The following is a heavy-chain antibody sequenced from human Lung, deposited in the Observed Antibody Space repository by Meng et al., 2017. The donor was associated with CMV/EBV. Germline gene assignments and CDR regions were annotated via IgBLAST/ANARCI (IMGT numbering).Heavy chain of an antibody. CDR1: GFTFSSYS. D-gene: IGHD6-19*01. Sequence: GGSXRLXCAASGFTFSSYSMNWVRQAPGKGLEWVSSISSSSSYIYYADSVKGRFTISRDNAKNSLYLQMNSLRAEDTAVYYCATSRGSGWYRIGWFDPWGQGXLVTVSS. CDR2: ISSSSSYI. J-gene: IGHJ5*02. V-gene: IGHV3-21*01. CDR3: ATSRGSGWYRIGWFDP.